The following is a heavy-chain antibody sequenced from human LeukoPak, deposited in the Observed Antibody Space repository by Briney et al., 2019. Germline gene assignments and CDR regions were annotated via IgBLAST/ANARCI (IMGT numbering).Heavy chain of an antibody. J-gene: IGHJ4*02. D-gene: IGHD2-15*01. CDR2: ISSSSSYI. V-gene: IGHV3-21*01. CDR1: RFSFSIYI. CDR3: ARGPVVVAAIDY. Sequence: GGCLRLSCAASRFSFSIYILNSVPPAPRERLWWVSCISSSSSYIYYADSVKGRFTISRDNAKNSLYLQMNSLRAEDTAVYYCARGPVVVAAIDYWGQGTLVTVSS.